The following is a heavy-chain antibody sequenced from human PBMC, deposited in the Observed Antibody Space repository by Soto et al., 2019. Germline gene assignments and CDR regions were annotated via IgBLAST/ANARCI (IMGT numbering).Heavy chain of an antibody. CDR3: ARDNWNSY. Sequence: EMQLVESGGDLVQPGGSLRLSCVASGFTFSTYWMHWVRQAPGKGLVWVSRVDSCGSSTNYADSVKGRFTISRDNAKNTLYLQMSSLRAEDTGVYDCARDNWNSYWGQGTRVTVSS. CDR1: GFTFSTYW. CDR2: VDSCGSST. V-gene: IGHV3-74*01. D-gene: IGHD1-1*01. J-gene: IGHJ4*02.